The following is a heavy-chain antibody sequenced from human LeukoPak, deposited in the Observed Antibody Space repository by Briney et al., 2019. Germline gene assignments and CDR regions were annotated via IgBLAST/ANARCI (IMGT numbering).Heavy chain of an antibody. V-gene: IGHV3-53*01. CDR2: IYSGGST. CDR1: GFTVSSNY. Sequence: PGGSLRLSCAASGFTVSSNYMSWVRQAPGKGLEWVSVIYSGGSTYYADSVKGRFTISRDNSKNTLYLQMNSLRAEDTAVYYCARYCSGGSCFTQSFDPWGQGTLVTVSS. J-gene: IGHJ5*02. CDR3: ARYCSGGSCFTQSFDP. D-gene: IGHD2-15*01.